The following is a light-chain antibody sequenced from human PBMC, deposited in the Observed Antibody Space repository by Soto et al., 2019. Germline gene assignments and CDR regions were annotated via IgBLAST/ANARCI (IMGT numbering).Light chain of an antibody. J-gene: IGLJ2*01. CDR2: DVS. Sequence: QSALTQPASVSGSPGQSITISCTGTSSDVGGYNYVSWYQQHPGKAPKLMIYDVSNRPSGISNRFSGSKSGNTASLTISGVPGEDGAGYFRSSYTSSSTLVFGGGTKLTVL. CDR1: SSDVGGYNY. V-gene: IGLV2-14*01. CDR3: SSYTSSSTLV.